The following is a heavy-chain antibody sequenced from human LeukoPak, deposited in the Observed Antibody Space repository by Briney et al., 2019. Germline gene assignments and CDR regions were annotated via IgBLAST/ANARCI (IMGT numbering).Heavy chain of an antibody. CDR3: ARHLNPSVVTWMYYFDY. V-gene: IGHV4-39*01. CDR1: GGSISSSSYY. CDR2: IYYSGST. Sequence: PSETLSLTCTVSGGSISSSSYYWGWIRQPPGKGLEWIGSIYYSGSTYYVPSLKSRVTISVDTSKNQFSLKLGSVTAADTAVYYCARHLNPSVVTWMYYFDYWGQGTLVTVSS. J-gene: IGHJ4*02. D-gene: IGHD2/OR15-2a*01.